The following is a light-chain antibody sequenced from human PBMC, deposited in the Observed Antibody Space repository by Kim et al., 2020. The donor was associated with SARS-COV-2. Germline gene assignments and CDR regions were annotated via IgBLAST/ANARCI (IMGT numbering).Light chain of an antibody. CDR2: GAS. CDR1: QTVTNNY. CDR3: QQYGNSPFT. J-gene: IGKJ3*01. Sequence: EIVLTQSPGTLSLSPGERGTLSCRASQTVTNNYLAWYQQKPGQTPKVLIYGASSRATGIPDRFSGSGSGTDFTLTITRLEPEDFAVYYCQQYGNSPFTFGPGTKVDIK. V-gene: IGKV3-20*01.